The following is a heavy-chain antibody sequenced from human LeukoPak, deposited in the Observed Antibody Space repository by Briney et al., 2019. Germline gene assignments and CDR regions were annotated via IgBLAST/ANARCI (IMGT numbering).Heavy chain of an antibody. D-gene: IGHD6-19*01. CDR2: IKKDGSKK. CDR1: GFTFSSYW. CDR3: VGGSGWLFDY. Sequence: GGSLRLSCAASGFTFSSYWMFWVRQPPGKGLEWVATIKKDGSKKDYVDSVKGRFTISRDNAENSLSLQTNSLRGDDTAIYYCVGGSGWLFDYWGQGTLVTVSS. J-gene: IGHJ4*02. V-gene: IGHV3-7*01.